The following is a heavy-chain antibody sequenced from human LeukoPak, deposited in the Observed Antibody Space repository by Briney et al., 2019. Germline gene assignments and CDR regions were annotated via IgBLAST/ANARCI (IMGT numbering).Heavy chain of an antibody. CDR1: GFTFSGSA. D-gene: IGHD3-9*01. Sequence: GGSLRLSCAASGFTFSGSAMHWVRQASGKGLEWVGRIRSKADSYATAYAASVKGRFTISRDDSKNTAYLQMNSLKTEDTAVYYCTSRIDSLDYWGQGTLVTVSS. CDR2: IRSKADSYAT. J-gene: IGHJ4*02. CDR3: TSRIDSLDY. V-gene: IGHV3-73*01.